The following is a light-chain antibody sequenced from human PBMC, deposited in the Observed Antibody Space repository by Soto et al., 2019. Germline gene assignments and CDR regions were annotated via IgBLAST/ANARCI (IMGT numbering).Light chain of an antibody. Sequence: FTQYPGSLSVFPGETATLSCMASQSGRTYLAWYQQKPGQAPRLLIYDVSNRASGIPARFSGTGSETDFTLTISSLEAEDFGIYYCKQRSKMPLTFGHGTKVDIK. CDR2: DVS. CDR1: QSGRTY. V-gene: IGKV3-11*01. CDR3: KQRSKMPLT. J-gene: IGKJ1*01.